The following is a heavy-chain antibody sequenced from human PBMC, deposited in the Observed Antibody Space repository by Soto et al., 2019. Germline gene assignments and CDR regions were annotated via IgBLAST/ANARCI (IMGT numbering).Heavy chain of an antibody. V-gene: IGHV4-59*01. CDR2: IYYSGST. CDR1: GGSISSYY. J-gene: IGHJ6*02. D-gene: IGHD3-22*01. CDR3: ARSPYYYDSSGHAYYYYYYGMDV. Sequence: SETLSLTCTVSGGSISSYYWSWIRQPPGKGLEWIGYIYYSGSTNYNPSLKSRVTISVDTSKNQFSLKLSSVTAADTAVYYCARSPYYYDSSGHAYYYYYYGMDVWGQGTTVTVSS.